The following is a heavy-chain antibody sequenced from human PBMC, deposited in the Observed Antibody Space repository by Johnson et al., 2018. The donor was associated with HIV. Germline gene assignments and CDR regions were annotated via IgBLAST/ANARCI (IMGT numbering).Heavy chain of an antibody. D-gene: IGHD3-22*01. Sequence: MQLVESGGGLVQPGGSLRLSCAASGFTVSSNYMTWVRQVPGKGLEWVSGISGSGGSTYYADSVKGGFTISRDNSKHTLYLQMNSLRAEDTSVYYCARAAYYYDTSGYYGAFDIWGQGTMVTVSS. CDR2: ISGSGGST. CDR3: ARAAYYYDTSGYYGAFDI. V-gene: IGHV3-66*01. CDR1: GFTVSSNY. J-gene: IGHJ3*02.